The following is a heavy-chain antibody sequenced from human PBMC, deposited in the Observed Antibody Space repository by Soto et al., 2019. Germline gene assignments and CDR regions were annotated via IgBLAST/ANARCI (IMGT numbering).Heavy chain of an antibody. CDR3: ASPVDTAMEIFRL. V-gene: IGHV1-69*13. D-gene: IGHD5-18*01. J-gene: IGHJ4*02. CDR1: GGTFSSYA. CDR2: IIPIFGTA. Sequence: VASVKVSCKASGGTFSSYAISWVRQAPGQGLEWMGGIIPIFGTANYAQKFQGRVTITADESTSTAYMELSSLRSEDTAVYYCASPVDTAMEIFRLWGQGTLVTVSS.